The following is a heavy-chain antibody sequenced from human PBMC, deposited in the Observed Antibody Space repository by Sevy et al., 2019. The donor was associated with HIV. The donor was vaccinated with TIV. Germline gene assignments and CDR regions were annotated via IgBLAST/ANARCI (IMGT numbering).Heavy chain of an antibody. CDR1: RFTFKTYW. CDR3: ARDAPGYGGYSY. V-gene: IGHV3-7*01. Sequence: GGSLRLSCAASRFTFKTYWMSWVRQAPGKGLEWVGNIKEDGSAKYYPDSVRGRFTISRDNAKNSLFLQMSSLRVEDTAVYYCARDAPGYGGYSYWGHGTLVTVSS. D-gene: IGHD1-26*01. J-gene: IGHJ4*01. CDR2: IKEDGSAK.